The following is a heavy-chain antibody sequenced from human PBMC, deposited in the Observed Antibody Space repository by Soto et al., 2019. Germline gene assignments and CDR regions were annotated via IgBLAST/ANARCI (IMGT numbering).Heavy chain of an antibody. CDR2: IFYSGST. Sequence: QVHLLESGPGLVKPSETLSLTCTVSGSSISGYYWSWLRQTPGKGLEWIAYIFYSGSTNYNPSLKSRVTIPADTSRTQFSRQLTAVTAADTAVYYCARSGNSNGLVFDYWGQGTLVTVAS. CDR1: GSSISGYY. V-gene: IGHV4-59*03. CDR3: ARSGNSNGLVFDY. D-gene: IGHD5-18*01. J-gene: IGHJ4*02.